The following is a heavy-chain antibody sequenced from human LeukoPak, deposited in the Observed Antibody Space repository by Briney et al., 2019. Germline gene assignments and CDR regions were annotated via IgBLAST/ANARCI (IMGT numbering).Heavy chain of an antibody. CDR2: IFYSGST. D-gene: IGHD6-13*01. Sequence: PSETLSLTCTVSGGSISSSSYYWGWIRQPPGKGLEWIGNIFYSGSTYYNPFLKSRVTISVDTSKNQFSLKLSSVTAADTAVYYCARGSIGYSSSWYYVGAYYYYYYMDVWGKGTTVTVSS. J-gene: IGHJ6*03. CDR1: GGSISSSSYY. V-gene: IGHV4-39*07. CDR3: ARGSIGYSSSWYYVGAYYYYYYMDV.